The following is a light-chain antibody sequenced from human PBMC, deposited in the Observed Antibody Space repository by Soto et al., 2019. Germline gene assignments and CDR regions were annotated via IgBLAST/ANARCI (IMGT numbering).Light chain of an antibody. V-gene: IGKV3-20*01. CDR3: QQYGISHT. Sequence: EIVLTQSPGTLSLSPGGRATLSCRASQSVASNYLAWYQQKPGQAPRVLIYGASSRATGIPDRFSGSGSGTDFTLTISRLEPEDFAVYYCQQYGISHTFGQGTKLEIK. CDR1: QSVASNY. J-gene: IGKJ2*01. CDR2: GAS.